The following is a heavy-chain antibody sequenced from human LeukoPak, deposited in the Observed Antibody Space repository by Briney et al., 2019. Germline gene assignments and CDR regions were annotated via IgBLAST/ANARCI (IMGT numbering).Heavy chain of an antibody. J-gene: IGHJ4*02. CDR3: ARISGSGSYSGDY. Sequence: GASVKVSCKTSGGTFSSYAISWVRQAPGQGLEWMGGIIPISGTTNNAQKFQGRVTITADASTSTAYMELSSLRSEDTAVYYCARISGSGSYSGDYWGQGTLVAVST. V-gene: IGHV1-69*13. CDR2: IIPISGTT. CDR1: GGTFSSYA. D-gene: IGHD3-10*01.